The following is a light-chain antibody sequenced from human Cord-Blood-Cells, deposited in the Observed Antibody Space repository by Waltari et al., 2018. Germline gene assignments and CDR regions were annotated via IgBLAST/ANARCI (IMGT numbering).Light chain of an antibody. CDR1: NLGDKY. J-gene: IGLJ2*01. CDR3: QAWDSSNVV. CDR2: QDS. V-gene: IGLV3-1*01. Sequence: SYALTQPPSVSVSPGQTASITCSGDNLGDKYACWYQQKPGQSPVLVIYQDSKGPSGIPGRFSGSNSGNTATLTISGTQAMDEADYYCQAWDSSNVVFGGGTKLTVL.